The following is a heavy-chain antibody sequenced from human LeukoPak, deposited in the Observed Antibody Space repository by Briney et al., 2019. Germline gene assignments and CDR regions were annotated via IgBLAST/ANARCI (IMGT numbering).Heavy chain of an antibody. CDR3: AREGLADYGLFDP. J-gene: IGHJ5*02. CDR2: IYTSGST. D-gene: IGHD4-17*01. CDR1: GGSISSGIYY. Sequence: PSGTLSLTCAVSGGSISSGIYYWSWIRQPAGKGLEWIGRIYTSGSTNYNPSLKSRVTMSVDTSKNQFSLKLSSVTAADTAVYYCAREGLADYGLFDPWGQGTLVTVSS. V-gene: IGHV4-61*02.